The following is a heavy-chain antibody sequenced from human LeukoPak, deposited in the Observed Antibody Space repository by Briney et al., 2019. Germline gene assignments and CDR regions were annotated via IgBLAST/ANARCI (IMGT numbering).Heavy chain of an antibody. Sequence: QPGGSLRLSCAASGFTFSNYWMSWVRQAPGKGLEWVANIKYDGTENYYVDSVRGRFTISRDNSKNSLFLQMNSLRAEDTAVYYCASVSGGNRDACWGQGTVVTVSS. J-gene: IGHJ4*02. D-gene: IGHD2-15*01. CDR3: ASVSGGNRDAC. CDR2: IKYDGTEN. CDR1: GFTFSNYW. V-gene: IGHV3-7*03.